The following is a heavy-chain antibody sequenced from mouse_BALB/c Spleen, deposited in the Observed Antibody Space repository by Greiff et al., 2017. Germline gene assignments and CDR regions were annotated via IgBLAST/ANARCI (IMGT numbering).Heavy chain of an antibody. V-gene: IGHV5-9-4*01. CDR3: ARDHLSITTDWYFDV. CDR2: ISSGGSYT. J-gene: IGHJ1*01. CDR1: GFTFSSYA. D-gene: IGHD1-1*01. Sequence: EGKVVESGGGLVKPGGSLKLSCAASGFTFSSYAMSWVRQSPEKRLEWVAEISSGGSYTYYPDTVTGRFTISRDNAKNTLYLEMSSLRSEDTAMYYCARDHLSITTDWYFDVWGAGTTVTVSS.